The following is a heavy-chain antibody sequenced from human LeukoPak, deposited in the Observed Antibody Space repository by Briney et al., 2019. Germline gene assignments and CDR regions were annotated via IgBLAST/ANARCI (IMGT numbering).Heavy chain of an antibody. CDR3: TRHVEQWLVRFYFDY. Sequence: SETLSPTCTVSGGSTSGYYWSWIRQPPGKGLEWIGDIYYSGSTNYNPSLTSRVTISVDTSKNQFSLKLSSVTAADTAVYYCTRHVEQWLVRFYFDYWGQGTLVTVSS. J-gene: IGHJ4*02. CDR2: IYYSGST. CDR1: GGSTSGYY. D-gene: IGHD6-19*01. V-gene: IGHV4-59*08.